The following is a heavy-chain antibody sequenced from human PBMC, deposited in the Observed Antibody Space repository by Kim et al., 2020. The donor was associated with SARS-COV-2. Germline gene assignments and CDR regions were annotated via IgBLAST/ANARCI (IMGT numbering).Heavy chain of an antibody. CDR1: GFTFRSYG. J-gene: IGHJ4*02. Sequence: GGSLRLSCAASGFTFRSYGMHWVRQAPGKGLEWVALISYDASNKYYADSVKGRFTISRDNSKNTLDLQMNSLRPEDTAVYYCAKGNRYCSGGSCYSPFDYWGQGTLVTVSS. V-gene: IGHV3-30*18. CDR3: AKGNRYCSGGSCYSPFDY. CDR2: ISYDASNK. D-gene: IGHD2-15*01.